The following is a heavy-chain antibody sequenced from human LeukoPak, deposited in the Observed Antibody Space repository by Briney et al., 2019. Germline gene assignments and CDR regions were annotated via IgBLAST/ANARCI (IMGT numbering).Heavy chain of an antibody. J-gene: IGHJ4*03. D-gene: IGHD4-23*01. CDR1: GFTFSSYE. V-gene: IGHV3-48*03. CDR2: ISSSGSTI. Sequence: PGGSLRLFCAASGFTFSSYEMNWVRQAPGKGLEWVSYISSSGSTIYYAHSVKGRFTISRDNAKNSLYLQMNSPRAEDTAVYYCARGRGGLSYFDYWGQGTLVTVSS. CDR3: ARGRGGLSYFDY.